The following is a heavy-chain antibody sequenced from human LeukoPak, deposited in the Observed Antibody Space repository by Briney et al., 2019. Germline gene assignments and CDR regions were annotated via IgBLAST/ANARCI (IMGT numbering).Heavy chain of an antibody. CDR2: IIPIFGTA. CDR3: AREPVMVDLGYCSGTSCPPPDWFDP. CDR1: GGTFSSYA. Sequence: SVKVSCKASGGTFSSYAISWVRQAPGQGLEWMGRIIPIFGTANYAQKFQGRVTMTRNTSISTAYMELSSLRSEDTAVYYCAREPVMVDLGYCSGTSCPPPDWFDPWGQGNLVTVSS. J-gene: IGHJ5*02. D-gene: IGHD2-2*01. V-gene: IGHV1-69*05.